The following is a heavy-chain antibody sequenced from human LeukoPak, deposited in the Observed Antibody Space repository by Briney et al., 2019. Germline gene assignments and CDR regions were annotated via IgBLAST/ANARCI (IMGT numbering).Heavy chain of an antibody. CDR1: GGSITDYY. CDR3: ARLYGITIFGVVIEYYFDY. J-gene: IGHJ4*02. Sequence: SETLSLTCTVSGGSITDYYWGWIRQPPGKGLEWIGYDYYSGSSNYNPSLKSRVTISVDTSKNQFSLKLSSVTAADTAVYYCARLYGITIFGVVIEYYFDYWGQGTLVTVSS. D-gene: IGHD3-3*01. CDR2: DYYSGSS. V-gene: IGHV4-59*08.